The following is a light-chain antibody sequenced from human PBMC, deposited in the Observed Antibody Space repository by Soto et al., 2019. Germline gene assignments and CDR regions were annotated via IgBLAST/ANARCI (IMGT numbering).Light chain of an antibody. Sequence: QSALPQPASVSGSPGQSITISCTGTSSDIGNYNSVSWYQHHPGKAPKLIIFDVSNRPSGVSNRFSGSKSGNTASLTISGLQAEDETDYYCSSYTRSSTFVFGTGTKVTVL. CDR3: SSYTRSSTFV. J-gene: IGLJ1*01. CDR1: SSDIGNYNS. CDR2: DVS. V-gene: IGLV2-14*03.